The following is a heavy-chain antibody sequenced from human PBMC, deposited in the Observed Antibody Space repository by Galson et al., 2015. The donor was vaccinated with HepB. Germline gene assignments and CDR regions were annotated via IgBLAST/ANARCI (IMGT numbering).Heavy chain of an antibody. CDR1: EDSVSSNSAA. CDR2: TYYRSKWYN. CDR3: AREIGYCSSTSCPDLYNWFDP. J-gene: IGHJ5*02. Sequence: CAISEDSVSSNSAAWNWIRQSPSRGLEWLGRTYYRSKWYNDYAVSVKSRITINPDTSKNQFSLQLNSVTPEDTAVYYCAREIGYCSSTSCPDLYNWFDPWGQGTLVTVPS. D-gene: IGHD2-2*01. V-gene: IGHV6-1*01.